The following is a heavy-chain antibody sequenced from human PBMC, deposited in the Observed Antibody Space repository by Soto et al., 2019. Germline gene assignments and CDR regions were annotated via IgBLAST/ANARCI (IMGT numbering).Heavy chain of an antibody. V-gene: IGHV4-34*01. CDR2: INHSGST. Sequence: SETLSLTCAVYGGSFSGYYWRWIRQPPGKGLEWIGEINHSGSTNYNPSLKSRVTISVDTSKNQFSLKLSSVTAADTAVYYCARTSLSRYYDFWSGYYKGFDYWGQGTLVTVSS. CDR1: GGSFSGYY. J-gene: IGHJ4*02. CDR3: ARTSLSRYYDFWSGYYKGFDY. D-gene: IGHD3-3*01.